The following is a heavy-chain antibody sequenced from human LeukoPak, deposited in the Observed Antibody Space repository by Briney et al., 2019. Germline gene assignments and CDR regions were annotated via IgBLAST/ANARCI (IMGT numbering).Heavy chain of an antibody. V-gene: IGHV3-23*01. CDR2: ISGSGGST. J-gene: IGHJ4*02. Sequence: GGSLRLSCAASGFTFSNFAMSWVRQAPGKGLEWVSAISGSGGSTYYADSVKGRFTISRDNSKNTLYLQMNSLRAEDTAVYYCAKPDYYDSSGTTGFDYWGQGTLVTLSS. CDR3: AKPDYYDSSGTTGFDY. CDR1: GFTFSNFA. D-gene: IGHD3-22*01.